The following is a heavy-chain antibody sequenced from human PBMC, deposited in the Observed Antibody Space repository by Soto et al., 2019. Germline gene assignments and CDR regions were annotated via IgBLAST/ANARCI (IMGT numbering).Heavy chain of an antibody. CDR2: ISNNNDAT. D-gene: IGHD2-2*01. J-gene: IGHJ6*02. CDR3: ARYIPGVRYYGMDV. Sequence: GGSLRLSCAASGFSISDCSMNWVRRAPGKGLEWISYISNNNDATYYADSVKGRFTISRDNSKNTLYLQMYSLRAEDTAVYYCARYIPGVRYYGMDVWGQGTTVTVSS. CDR1: GFSISDCS. V-gene: IGHV3-48*01.